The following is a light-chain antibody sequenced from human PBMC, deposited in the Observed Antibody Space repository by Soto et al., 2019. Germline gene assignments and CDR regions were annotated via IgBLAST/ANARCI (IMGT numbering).Light chain of an antibody. CDR1: SSDVGGYNF. CDR2: DVS. Sequence: QSALTQPRSVSGSPGQSVTMSCTGTSSDVGGYNFVSWYQQQPGKVPKLMIYDVSNRPSGVSNRFSGSKSGNTASLTISGLQAEDEGDYYCSSYTTGGSYVFGTGTKVTVL. CDR3: SSYTTGGSYV. V-gene: IGLV2-14*01. J-gene: IGLJ1*01.